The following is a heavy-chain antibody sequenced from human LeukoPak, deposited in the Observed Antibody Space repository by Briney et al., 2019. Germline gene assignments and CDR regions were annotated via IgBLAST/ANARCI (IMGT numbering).Heavy chain of an antibody. Sequence: PGGSLRLFCAASGFTFSSYGMHWVRQAPGKGLEWVAFIRYDGSNKYYADSVKGRFTISRDNSKNTLYLQMNSLRAEDTAVYYCAKDYCSSTSCYRRITIFGAFDYWGQGTLVTVSS. CDR2: IRYDGSNK. CDR3: AKDYCSSTSCYRRITIFGAFDY. V-gene: IGHV3-30*02. CDR1: GFTFSSYG. J-gene: IGHJ4*02. D-gene: IGHD2-2*02.